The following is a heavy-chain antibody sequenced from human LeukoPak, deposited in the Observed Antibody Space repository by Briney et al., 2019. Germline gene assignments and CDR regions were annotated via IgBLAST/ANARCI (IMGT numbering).Heavy chain of an antibody. CDR2: IYYSGST. V-gene: IGHV4-39*07. Sequence: SETLSLTCTVSGGSISSSSYYWGWIRQPPGKGLEWIGSIYYSGSTYYNPSLKSRVTISVDTSKNQFSLKLSSVIAADTAVYYCASVADWGQGTLVTVSS. D-gene: IGHD6-19*01. CDR3: ASVAD. J-gene: IGHJ4*02. CDR1: GGSISSSSYY.